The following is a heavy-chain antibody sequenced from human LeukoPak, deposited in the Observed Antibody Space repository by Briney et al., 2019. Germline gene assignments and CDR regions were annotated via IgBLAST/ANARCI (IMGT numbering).Heavy chain of an antibody. CDR2: IGSSGTTI. CDR1: GFTFSDYY. V-gene: IGHV3-11*04. CDR3: ARDQLERNYYYMDV. Sequence: PGGSLRLSCAASGFTFSDYYMSWIRQAPGKGLEWISYIGSSGTTIYYADSVQGRFTISRDNAKNSLYLQMNSLRAEDTAVYYCARDQLERNYYYMDVWGKGTTVTVSS. D-gene: IGHD1-1*01. J-gene: IGHJ6*03.